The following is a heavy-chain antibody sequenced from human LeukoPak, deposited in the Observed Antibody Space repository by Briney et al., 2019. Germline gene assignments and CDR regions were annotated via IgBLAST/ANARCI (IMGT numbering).Heavy chain of an antibody. CDR2: IFYSGNT. D-gene: IGHD5-24*01. V-gene: IGHV4-39*01. CDR3: ARHRSKWLQSSFDY. J-gene: IGHJ4*02. Sequence: SETLSLTCTVSGGSISTTSYFWGWIRQPPGKGLEWIGSIFYSGNTYDNPSLKSRVTISADTSKNQFSLKLNSVTAADTAVYYCARHRSKWLQSSFDYWGQGTLVTVSS. CDR1: GGSISTTSYF.